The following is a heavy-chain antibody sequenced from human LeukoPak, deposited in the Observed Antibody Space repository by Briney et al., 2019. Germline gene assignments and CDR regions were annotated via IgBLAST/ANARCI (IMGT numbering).Heavy chain of an antibody. CDR1: GYTFTCDY. CDR3: ARDGPYYYGSGSYYKPLYYFDY. J-gene: IGHJ4*02. D-gene: IGHD3-10*01. CDR2: INPNSGGT. V-gene: IGHV1-2*02. Sequence: ASVKVSCKASGYTFTCDYMHWVRQAPGQGLEWMGWINPNSGGTNYAQKFQGRVTMTRDTSISTAYMELSRLRSDDTAVYYCARDGPYYYGSGSYYKPLYYFDYWGQGTLVTVSS.